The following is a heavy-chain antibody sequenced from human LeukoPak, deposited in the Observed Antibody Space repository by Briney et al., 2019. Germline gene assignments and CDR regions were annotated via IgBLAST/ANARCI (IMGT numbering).Heavy chain of an antibody. CDR1: GFTFSSYA. Sequence: PGGSLRLSCAASGFTFSSYAMHWVRQAPGKGLEWVAVISYDGSNKYYADSVKGRFTISRDNSKNTLYLQMNSLRAEDTAVYYCARDIEWLRALPGYFDYWGQGTLVTVSS. V-gene: IGHV3-30-3*01. CDR3: ARDIEWLRALPGYFDY. J-gene: IGHJ4*02. D-gene: IGHD6-19*01. CDR2: ISYDGSNK.